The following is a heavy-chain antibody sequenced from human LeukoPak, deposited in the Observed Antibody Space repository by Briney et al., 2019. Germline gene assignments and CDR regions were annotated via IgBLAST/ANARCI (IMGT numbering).Heavy chain of an antibody. CDR3: ARVLQYCSGGSCYSGVVRAFDI. D-gene: IGHD2-15*01. J-gene: IGHJ3*02. CDR2: INPSGGST. CDR1: ESTFTNYY. V-gene: IGHV1-46*01. Sequence: ASVKVSCKTSESTFTNYYMHWVRQAPGQGLEWMGIINPSGGSTSYAQRFQVRVTMTSDTSISTAYMELSRLRSDDTAVYYCARVLQYCSGGSCYSGVVRAFDIWGQGTMVTVSS.